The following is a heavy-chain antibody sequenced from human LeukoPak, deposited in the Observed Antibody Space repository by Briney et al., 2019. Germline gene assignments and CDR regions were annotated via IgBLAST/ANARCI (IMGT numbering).Heavy chain of an antibody. CDR3: AKWDIYYGDYEPPDY. V-gene: IGHV4-59*03. J-gene: IGHJ4*02. CDR2: IYYTGST. Sequence: SETLSLTCGVSGGAITNYYWNWIRQAPGKGLEWLGYIYYTGSTTYNPSVKSRITISLDTSKKQISLKLRSVTAADTAVYYCAKWDIYYGDYEPPDYWGQGTLVTVSS. D-gene: IGHD4-17*01. CDR1: GGAITNYY.